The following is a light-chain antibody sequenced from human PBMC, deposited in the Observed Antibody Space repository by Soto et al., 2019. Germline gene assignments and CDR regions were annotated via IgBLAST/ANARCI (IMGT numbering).Light chain of an antibody. CDR1: QSVNTNY. Sequence: EIVLTQSLGTLSLSPGERATLSCRASQSVNTNYIAWYQQKPGQSPRILIYGASYRATGIPDRFSGSGSGTAFTLTISRLEPEDFAVYYCKQYGSSPRTFGQGTKVEIK. CDR3: KQYGSSPRT. CDR2: GAS. V-gene: IGKV3-20*01. J-gene: IGKJ1*01.